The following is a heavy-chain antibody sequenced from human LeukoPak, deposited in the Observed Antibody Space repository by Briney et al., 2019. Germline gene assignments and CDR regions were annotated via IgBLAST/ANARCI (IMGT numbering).Heavy chain of an antibody. CDR1: GFSVGTKY. V-gene: IGHV3-53*01. J-gene: IGHJ2*01. D-gene: IGHD1-14*01. CDR3: ARAGDHYHWYFDL. CDR2: LYSGADT. Sequence: GGSLRLSCEASGFSVGTKYMNWVRQAPGKGLEWLSILYSGADTYYADSVKGRFTISRDSSKNTLFLHMNGLRTDDTAIYYCARAGDHYHWYFDLWGRGTRVSVSS.